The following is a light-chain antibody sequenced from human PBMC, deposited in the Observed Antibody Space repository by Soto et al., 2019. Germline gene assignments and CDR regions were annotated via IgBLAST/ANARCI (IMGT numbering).Light chain of an antibody. V-gene: IGKV3-20*01. CDR2: GAS. J-gene: IGKJ1*01. CDR1: QSVRNNY. CDR3: QQYGSSTRT. Sequence: EIVLTQSPGALYLSPGERATLSCRASQSVRNNYLAWYQQKPGQAPRLLIYGASSRATGIPDRFSVSGSGTDFTLTISRLEHEDFAVYDCQQYGSSTRTFGQGTKVDIK.